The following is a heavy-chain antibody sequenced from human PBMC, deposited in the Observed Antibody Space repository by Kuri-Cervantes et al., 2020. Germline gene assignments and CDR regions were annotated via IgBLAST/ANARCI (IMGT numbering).Heavy chain of an antibody. V-gene: IGHV4-39*01. CDR3: ARLPRGVGVSWFEPVGITGIY. CDR2: IYYSGST. CDR1: GGSISSSSYY. J-gene: IGHJ4*02. D-gene: IGHD3-10*01. Sequence: SETLSLTCTASGGSISSSSYYWGWIRQPPGKGLEWIGSIYYSGSTYYNPSLKSRVTISVDTSKNQFSLKLSSVTAADTAVYYCARLPRGVGVSWFEPVGITGIYWGQGTLVTVSS.